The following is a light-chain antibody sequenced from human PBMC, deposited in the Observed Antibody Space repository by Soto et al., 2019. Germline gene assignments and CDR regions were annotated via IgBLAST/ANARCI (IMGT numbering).Light chain of an antibody. Sequence: DIQMNQSPSTLSASVGDRVTITCRASQSISSWLAWYQQKPGKAPKLLIYDASSLESGVPSRFSGSGSGTEFTLTISSLQPDDFATYYCQQYNSYPYTFGQRTRLEIK. CDR3: QQYNSYPYT. V-gene: IGKV1-5*01. CDR1: QSISSW. CDR2: DAS. J-gene: IGKJ5*01.